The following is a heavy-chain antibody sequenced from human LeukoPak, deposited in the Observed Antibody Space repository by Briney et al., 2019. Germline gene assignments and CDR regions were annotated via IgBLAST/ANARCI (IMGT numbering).Heavy chain of an antibody. V-gene: IGHV3-49*03. J-gene: IGHJ3*02. CDR3: TRDRPRYDYGDYRDAFDI. Sequence: GGSLRLSCLASGFTFGDYAMSWFRQAPGKGLKWVGFIRSKAYGGTTEYAASVKGRFTISRDDSKSIAYLQMNSLKTEDTAVYYCTRDRPRYDYGDYRDAFDIWGQGTMVTVSS. CDR2: IRSKAYGGTT. CDR1: GFTFGDYA. D-gene: IGHD4-17*01.